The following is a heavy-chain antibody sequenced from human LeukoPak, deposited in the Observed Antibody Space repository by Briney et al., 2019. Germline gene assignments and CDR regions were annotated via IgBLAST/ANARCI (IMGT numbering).Heavy chain of an antibody. Sequence: SGGSLRLSCAASGFTFTSYALSWVRQAPGKGLEWVSTISDSGGSTYYADSVKGRFTISRDNSKNTLYLQMNSLRAEDTAVYYCARDHDEYSSSSPNGYWGQGTLVTVSS. CDR2: ISDSGGST. CDR3: ARDHDEYSSSSPNGY. J-gene: IGHJ4*02. CDR1: GFTFTSYA. V-gene: IGHV3-23*01. D-gene: IGHD6-6*01.